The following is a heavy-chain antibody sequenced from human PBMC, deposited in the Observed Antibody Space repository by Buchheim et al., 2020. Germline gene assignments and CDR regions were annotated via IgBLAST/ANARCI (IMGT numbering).Heavy chain of an antibody. CDR1: GGSIFSGDYY. CDR3: ARAPPVNYWYFDL. J-gene: IGHJ2*01. V-gene: IGHV4-30-4*01. D-gene: IGHD3-22*01. Sequence: QVQLQESGPGLVKPSQTLSLTCTVSGGSIFSGDYYWTWIRQPPGKGLEWIGYIFYSGSTYYNPSLKSRVTISVDTSKNQFSLRLSSATAADTAVYYCARAPPVNYWYFDLWGRGTL. CDR2: IFYSGST.